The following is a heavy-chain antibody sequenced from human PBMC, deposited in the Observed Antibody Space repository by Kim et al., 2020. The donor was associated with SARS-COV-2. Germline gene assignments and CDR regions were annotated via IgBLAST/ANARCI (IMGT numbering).Heavy chain of an antibody. CDR3: ASQTRDTAMVTGSVWFDP. D-gene: IGHD5-18*01. Sequence: SETLSLTCTVSGGSISSSSYYWGWIRQPPGKGLEWIGSIYYSGSTYYNPSLKSRVTISVDTSKNQFSLKLSSVTAADTAVYYCASQTRDTAMVTGSVWFDPWGQGTLVTVSS. CDR1: GGSISSSSYY. CDR2: IYYSGST. V-gene: IGHV4-39*01. J-gene: IGHJ5*02.